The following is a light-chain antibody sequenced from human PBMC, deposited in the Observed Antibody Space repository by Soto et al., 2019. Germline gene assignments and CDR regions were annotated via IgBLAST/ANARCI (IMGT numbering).Light chain of an antibody. CDR1: QSVSNNY. CDR2: GAS. CDR3: QQYGSSGT. V-gene: IGKV3-20*01. J-gene: IGKJ1*01. Sequence: EFVLTQSQGTLSLSPGERVTLTSRASQSVSNNYLAWYQQKPGQAPRLLIYGASNRATGIQDRFGGSGSGTDFTLTISRLEPEDFAVYYCQQYGSSGTFGQGTKVDIK.